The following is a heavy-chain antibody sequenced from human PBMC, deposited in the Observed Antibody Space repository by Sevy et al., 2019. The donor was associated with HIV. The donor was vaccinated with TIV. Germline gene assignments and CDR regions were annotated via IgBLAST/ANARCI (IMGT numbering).Heavy chain of an antibody. V-gene: IGHV1-69*13. CDR2: IIPIFGTA. CDR1: GGTFSSYA. CDR3: ARDRRLEVTPPYYYYMDV. D-gene: IGHD3-3*01. Sequence: ASVKVSCKASGGTFSSYAISWVRQAPGQGLEWMGRIIPIFGTANYAQKFQGRVTITADESTSTAYMGLSSLRSEDTAVYYCARDRRLEVTPPYYYYMDVWGKGTTVTVSS. J-gene: IGHJ6*03.